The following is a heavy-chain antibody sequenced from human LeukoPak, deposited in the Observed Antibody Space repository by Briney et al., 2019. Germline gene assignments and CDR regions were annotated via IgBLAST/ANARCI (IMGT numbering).Heavy chain of an antibody. Sequence: SETLSLTCTVSGGSISSYYWSWIRQSPGKGLEWIGYIYYSGSTNYSPSLNSRVTISVDTSKNQFSLKLSSVTAADTAVYYCARGTRHYDSSGYYTGSFYFDYWGQGTLVTVSS. CDR1: GGSISSYY. J-gene: IGHJ4*02. V-gene: IGHV4-59*12. CDR2: IYYSGST. CDR3: ARGTRHYDSSGYYTGSFYFDY. D-gene: IGHD3-22*01.